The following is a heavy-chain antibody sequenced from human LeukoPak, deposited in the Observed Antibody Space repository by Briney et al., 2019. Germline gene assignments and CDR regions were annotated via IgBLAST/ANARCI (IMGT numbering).Heavy chain of an antibody. CDR2: MNPNSGNT. D-gene: IGHD6-19*01. V-gene: IGHV1-8*03. CDR3: ARGPLAVAGPYYYYYMDV. J-gene: IGHJ6*03. Sequence: ASVKVSCKASGGTFSSYAISWVRQATGQGLEWMGWMNPNSGNTGYAQKFQGRVTITRNTSISTAYMELSSLRSEDTAVYYCARGPLAVAGPYYYYYMDVWGKGTTVTVSS. CDR1: GGTFSSYA.